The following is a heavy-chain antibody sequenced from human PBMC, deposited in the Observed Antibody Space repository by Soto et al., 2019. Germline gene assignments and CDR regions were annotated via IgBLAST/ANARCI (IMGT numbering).Heavy chain of an antibody. CDR2: ISAYNGNT. D-gene: IGHD2-2*03. Sequence: ASVKISCKASGYTFTSYGISWVRQAPGQVLEWMGWISAYNGNTNYAQKLQCRVTMTTDTSTSTAYMEQRSLRSDDTAVYYCARDMAIVVVPAAIGYYYYGMECWGQGTTVTVSS. V-gene: IGHV1-18*04. CDR3: ARDMAIVVVPAAIGYYYYGMEC. J-gene: IGHJ6*02. CDR1: GYTFTSYG.